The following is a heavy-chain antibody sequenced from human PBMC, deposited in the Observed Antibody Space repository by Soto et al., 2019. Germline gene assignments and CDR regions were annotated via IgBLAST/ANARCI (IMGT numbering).Heavy chain of an antibody. Sequence: CPAGGYACTIYGISCLLQAPGPGLAWMGWISAYNGNTNYAQKLQGRVTMTTDTSTSTAYMELRSLRSDDTAVYYCAGLGGYCSVMDLWARGNSVPVS. D-gene: IGHD2-15*01. CDR1: GYACTIYG. V-gene: IGHV1-18*01. CDR2: ISAYNGNT. J-gene: IGHJ6*02. CDR3: AGLGGYCSVMDL.